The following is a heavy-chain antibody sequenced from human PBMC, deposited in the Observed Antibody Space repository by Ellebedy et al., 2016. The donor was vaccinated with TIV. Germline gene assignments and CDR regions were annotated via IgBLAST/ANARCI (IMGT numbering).Heavy chain of an antibody. J-gene: IGHJ4*02. V-gene: IGHV4-4*02. D-gene: IGHD4-23*01. CDR2: VYPSGTT. Sequence: MPGGSLRLSCGVSGDSISSTNWWTWVRQPPGKGLEWIGQVYPSGTTMYNPSLRRRLTMSEDRSKSQFSLRLSSVTAADTAVYYCARLLDGGFSGRGFYFDSWGQGTLVTVSS. CDR3: ARLLDGGFSGRGFYFDS. CDR1: GDSISSTNW.